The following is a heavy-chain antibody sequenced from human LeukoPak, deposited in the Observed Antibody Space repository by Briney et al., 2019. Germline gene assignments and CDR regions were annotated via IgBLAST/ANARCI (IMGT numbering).Heavy chain of an antibody. CDR3: AKGLVWSGDLDGFDY. Sequence: GGSLRLSCATSGFTFTNYALSWVRQAPGKGLEWVSGISVGGSTYYAGSVKGRFTISRDNSKNTLYLQMNSLRAEDTAVYYCAKGLVWSGDLDGFDYWGQGTLVTVSS. V-gene: IGHV3-23*01. CDR2: ISVGGST. J-gene: IGHJ4*02. CDR1: GFTFTNYA. D-gene: IGHD3-10*01.